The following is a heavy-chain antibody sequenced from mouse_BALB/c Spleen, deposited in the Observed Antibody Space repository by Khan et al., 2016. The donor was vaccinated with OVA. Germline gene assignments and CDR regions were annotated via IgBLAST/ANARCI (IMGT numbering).Heavy chain of an antibody. CDR1: GYTFINYW. Sequence: QVQLQQSGAELAKPGASVKMSCKASGYTFINYWMNWIKQRPGQGLEWIGYINPTTGYSEYNQNFKDKATMTADKSSNTVHMQLSSLTSEDSAVYYCSRRGLRWDFDYWGRGTTLTVSS. CDR2: INPTTGYS. J-gene: IGHJ2*01. CDR3: SRRGLRWDFDY. D-gene: IGHD1-1*01. V-gene: IGHV1-7*01.